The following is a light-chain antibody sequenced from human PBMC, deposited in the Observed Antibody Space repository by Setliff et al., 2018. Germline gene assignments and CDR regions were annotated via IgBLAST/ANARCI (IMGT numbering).Light chain of an antibody. Sequence: QSVLTQPASVSGSPGQSITISCTGTSSDVGGYNFVSWYQQHPGKAPKLMIYDVSKRPSGVSNRFSGSKSGNTASLTISGLQAEDEADYYCLSYTSETTHALFAGGTKVTVL. CDR2: DVS. CDR3: LSYTSETTHAL. CDR1: SSDVGGYNF. J-gene: IGLJ2*01. V-gene: IGLV2-14*01.